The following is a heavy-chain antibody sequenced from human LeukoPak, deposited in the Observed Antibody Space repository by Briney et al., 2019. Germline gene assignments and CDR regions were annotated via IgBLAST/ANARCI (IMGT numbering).Heavy chain of an antibody. CDR2: ISGSGDTT. J-gene: IGHJ4*02. CDR3: AKDLHCSSTSCYTGIFDY. V-gene: IGHV3-23*01. Sequence: GGSLRLSCAASGFTFSNYAMSWVRQAPGKGLERVSAISGSGDTTYYADSLKGRFPISRDNSKNTLYLQMNSLTAEDTAVYYCAKDLHCSSTSCYTGIFDYWGQGTLVTVSS. D-gene: IGHD2-2*02. CDR1: GFTFSNYA.